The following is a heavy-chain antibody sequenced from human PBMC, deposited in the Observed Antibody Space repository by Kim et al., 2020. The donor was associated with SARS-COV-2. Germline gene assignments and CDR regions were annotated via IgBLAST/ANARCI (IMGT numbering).Heavy chain of an antibody. CDR1: GGSFSGYY. Sequence: SETLSLTCAVYGGSFSGYYWSWIRQPPGKGLEWIGEINHSGSTNSNPYLKSRVTVSVDTSKNQFSLNLSSVTAAAAAVYYCARGTPAATGGRWFDPWGQGTLVTVSS. V-gene: IGHV4-34*01. CDR3: ARGTPAATGGRWFDP. J-gene: IGHJ5*02. CDR2: INHSGST. D-gene: IGHD2-2*01.